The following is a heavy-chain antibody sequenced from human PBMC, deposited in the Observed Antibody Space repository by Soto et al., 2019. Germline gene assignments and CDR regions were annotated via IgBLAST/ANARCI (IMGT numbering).Heavy chain of an antibody. V-gene: IGHV3-30*18. CDR3: AKPTSFVTCFDS. J-gene: IGHJ5*01. CDR1: GFTFWKFG. Sequence: GGSLRLSCAASGFTFWKFGLHWVRQSPRERLEWVALISHDGTDKYYADSVKGRFTISRDNSEDTLFLHMDNLRPEDTGIYYCAKPTSFVTCFDSWGQGTLVTVSS. CDR2: ISHDGTDK. D-gene: IGHD3-16*02.